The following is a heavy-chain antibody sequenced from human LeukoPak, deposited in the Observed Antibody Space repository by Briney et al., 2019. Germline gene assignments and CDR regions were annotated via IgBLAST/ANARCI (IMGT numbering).Heavy chain of an antibody. CDR3: ARQQMNAFDI. CDR1: GFTFSSYW. Sequence: PGGSLRLSCVASGFTFSSYWMSWVRQAPGKGLEWVANIKQDGSEKYYVDSVKGRFTISRDNAKNSLDLQMNSLRAEDTAVYYCARQQMNAFDIWGQRTIVTVS. V-gene: IGHV3-7*01. J-gene: IGHJ3*02. CDR2: IKQDGSEK. D-gene: IGHD6-13*01.